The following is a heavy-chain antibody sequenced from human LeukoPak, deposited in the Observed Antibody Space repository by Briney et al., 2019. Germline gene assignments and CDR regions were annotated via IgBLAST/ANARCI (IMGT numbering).Heavy chain of an antibody. CDR3: ARQGNDYSNYRGFDY. CDR2: INHSGST. D-gene: IGHD4-11*01. V-gene: IGHV4-34*01. Sequence: PSETLSLTCAVYGGSFSGYYWSWIRQPSGKGLEWIGEINHSGSTNYNPSLKSRVTISVDTSKNQFSLKLSSVTAADTAVYYCARQGNDYSNYRGFDYWGQGTLVTVSS. CDR1: GGSFSGYY. J-gene: IGHJ4*02.